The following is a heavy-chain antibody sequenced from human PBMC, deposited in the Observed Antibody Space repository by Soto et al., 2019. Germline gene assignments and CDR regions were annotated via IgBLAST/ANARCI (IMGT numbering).Heavy chain of an antibody. J-gene: IGHJ4*02. CDR3: VRSRSVATYFFFDY. Sequence: GSLRLSCAASGFTFSDHYMDWVRQAPGKGLEWVGRIRNEAKSYTTEYAASVQGRFTVSRDDSRNSVFLQMNSLKTEDTALYYCVRSRSVATYFFFDYWGQGVLVTVSS. V-gene: IGHV3-72*01. D-gene: IGHD6-19*01. CDR2: IRNEAKSYTT. CDR1: GFTFSDHY.